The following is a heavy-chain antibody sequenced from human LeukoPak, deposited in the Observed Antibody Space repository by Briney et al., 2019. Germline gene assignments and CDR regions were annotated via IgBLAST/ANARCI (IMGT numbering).Heavy chain of an antibody. CDR1: GYTFTSYG. J-gene: IGHJ4*02. V-gene: IGHV1-18*01. CDR3: ARDYNWSDVSRSGAYFDY. CDR2: ISAYNGNT. D-gene: IGHD1-1*01. Sequence: ASVKVSCKASGYTFTSYGISWVRQAPGQGLEWMGWISAYNGNTNYAQKLQGRVTMTTDTSTSTAYMELRSLRSDDTAVYYCARDYNWSDVSRSGAYFDYWGQGTLVTVSS.